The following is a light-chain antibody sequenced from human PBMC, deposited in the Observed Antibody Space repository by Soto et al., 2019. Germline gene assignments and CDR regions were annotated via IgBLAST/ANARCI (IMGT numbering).Light chain of an antibody. V-gene: IGLV1-44*01. J-gene: IGLJ1*01. Sequence: QSVLTQPPSASGTPGQTVIVSCSGSTSDIGTNAVNLFQHLPGTAPKLLIYTXNQRPSGVPDRFSGSKSGTSASLAISGLQSEDEADYYCATWHDSFYVFGTGTKVTVL. CDR3: ATWHDSFYV. CDR1: TSDIGTNA. CDR2: TXN.